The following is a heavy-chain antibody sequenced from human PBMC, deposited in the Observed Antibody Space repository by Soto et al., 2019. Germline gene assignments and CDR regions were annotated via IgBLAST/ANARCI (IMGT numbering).Heavy chain of an antibody. CDR2: INHSGST. Sequence: LSLTCAVYGGSFSGYYWSWIRQPPGKGLEWIGEINHSGSTNYNPSLKSRVTISVDTSKNQFSLKLSSVTAADTAVYYCARGRRGYAIDYYGMDVWGQGTTVTVSS. J-gene: IGHJ6*02. D-gene: IGHD2-8*01. V-gene: IGHV4-34*01. CDR3: ARGRRGYAIDYYGMDV. CDR1: GGSFSGYY.